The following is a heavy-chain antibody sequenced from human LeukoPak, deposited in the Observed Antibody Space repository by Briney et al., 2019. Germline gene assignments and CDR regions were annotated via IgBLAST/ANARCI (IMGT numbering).Heavy chain of an antibody. V-gene: IGHV1-2*02. Sequence: ASVKVSCKASGYTFTGYYIHWVRQAPGQGLEWVGYINPNSGVTNSAQEFQGRVTLTRDTSITTAYMELSRLTSDDTAVYYCARDRPNNWFDPWGQGTLVTVAS. CDR1: GYTFTGYY. CDR2: INPNSGVT. J-gene: IGHJ5*02. CDR3: ARDRPNNWFDP.